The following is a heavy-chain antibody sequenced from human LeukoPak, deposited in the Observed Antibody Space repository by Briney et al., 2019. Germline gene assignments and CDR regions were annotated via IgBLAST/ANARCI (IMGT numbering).Heavy chain of an antibody. CDR1: GGSFSGYY. CDR2: INHSGST. D-gene: IGHD5-12*01. Sequence: SETLSLTCAVYGGSFSGYYWSWIRQPPGKGLEWIGEINHSGSTNYNPSLKSRVTISVDTSKNQFSLKLSSVTAADTAVYYCAGGGGYEQGPFDIWGQGTMVTVSS. J-gene: IGHJ3*02. CDR3: AGGGGYEQGPFDI. V-gene: IGHV4-34*01.